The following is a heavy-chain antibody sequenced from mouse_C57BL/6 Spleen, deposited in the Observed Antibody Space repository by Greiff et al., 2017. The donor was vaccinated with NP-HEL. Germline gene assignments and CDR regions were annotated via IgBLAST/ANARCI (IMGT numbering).Heavy chain of an antibody. CDR1: GFTLTSYG. CDR3: SSQDYGSPRAY. D-gene: IGHD1-1*01. Sequence: VQLQQSGPGLVAPSQSLSITCTVSGFTLTSYGVSWVRQPPGQGLEWLGVIWGDGSTNNHAAPISRLSISKDNSKSHVFLKLNSLRTNDTATYYCSSQDYGSPRAYWGQGTLVTVSA. J-gene: IGHJ3*01. V-gene: IGHV2-3*01. CDR2: IWGDGST.